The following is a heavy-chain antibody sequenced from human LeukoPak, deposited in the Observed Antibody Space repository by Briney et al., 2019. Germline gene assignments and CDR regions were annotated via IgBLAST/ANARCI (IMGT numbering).Heavy chain of an antibody. CDR2: IYYSGST. J-gene: IGHJ3*01. D-gene: IGHD4-17*01. CDR1: GGPISSSTHH. CDR3: ARTYGDYDDAFDV. V-gene: IGHV4-39*01. Sequence: SETLSLLCTVPGGPISSSTHHWAWIRQPPGKGLEWIESIYYSGSTYNNPSLKSRVTIFVSTSKNQFSLKLSSGTATDTAVYYCARTYGDYDDAFDVWGQGTMVTVSS.